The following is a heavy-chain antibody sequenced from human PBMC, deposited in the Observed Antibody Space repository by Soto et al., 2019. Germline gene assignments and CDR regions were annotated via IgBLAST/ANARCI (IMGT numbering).Heavy chain of an antibody. J-gene: IGHJ4*02. D-gene: IGHD6-19*01. V-gene: IGHV3-30*18. CDR2: ISYDGSNK. CDR1: GFTFSSYG. CDR3: AKEAVAGTLGC. Sequence: QVQLVESGGGVVQPGRSLRLSCAASGFTFSSYGMHWVRQAPGKGLEWVAVISYDGSNKYYADSVKGRFTISRDNSKNTLYLKMNSLRAEDTGVYDCAKEAVAGTLGCWGKGTLVTVSS.